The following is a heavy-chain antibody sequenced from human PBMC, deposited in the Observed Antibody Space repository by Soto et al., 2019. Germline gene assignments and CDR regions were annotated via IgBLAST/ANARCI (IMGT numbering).Heavy chain of an antibody. J-gene: IGHJ6*02. D-gene: IGHD3-10*01. CDR1: GGSFSGYY. V-gene: IGHV4-34*01. CDR3: ARVLLYGMDV. Sequence: SDTLSLTCAVYGGSFSGYYWSWIRQPPGKGLEWIGEINHSGSTNYNPSLKSRVTISVDTSKNQFSLKLSSVTAADTAVYYCARVLLYGMDVWGQGTTVTVSS. CDR2: INHSGST.